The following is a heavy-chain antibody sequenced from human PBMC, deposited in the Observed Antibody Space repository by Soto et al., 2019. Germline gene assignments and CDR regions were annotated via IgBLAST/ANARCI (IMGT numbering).Heavy chain of an antibody. CDR1: GGSISSGGYY. J-gene: IGHJ4*02. D-gene: IGHD3-22*01. CDR3: ARAPDYYDSSGYYEGSFDY. Sequence: QVQLQESGPGLVKPSQTLSLTCTVSGGSISSGGYYWSWIRQHPGKGLEWIGYIYYSGSTYYNPSLKSRVTISVDTSKNQFSLKLSSVTAADTAVYYCARAPDYYDSSGYYEGSFDYWGQGTLVTVSS. CDR2: IYYSGST. V-gene: IGHV4-31*03.